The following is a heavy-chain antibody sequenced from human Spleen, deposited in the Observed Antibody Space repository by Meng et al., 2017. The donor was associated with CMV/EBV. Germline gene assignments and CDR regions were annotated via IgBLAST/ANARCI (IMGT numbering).Heavy chain of an antibody. J-gene: IGHJ4*02. CDR2: IKSKPDGGAT. D-gene: IGHD6-13*01. V-gene: IGHV3-15*01. CDR1: FTFSNAW. Sequence: FTFSNAWMNWVRQAPGKGLEWVGRIKSKPDGGATDYAAPVKGRFTISRDDSKDTLYLQLNNLKTEDTAVYYCTPTIAAAGIRLSSGYWGQGTLVTVSS. CDR3: TPTIAAAGIRLSSGY.